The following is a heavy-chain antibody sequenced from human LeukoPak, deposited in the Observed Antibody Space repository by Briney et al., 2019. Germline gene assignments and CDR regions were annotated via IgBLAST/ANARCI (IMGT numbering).Heavy chain of an antibody. CDR1: GFTFSSYG. CDR2: IRYDGGNK. V-gene: IGHV3-30*02. D-gene: IGHD3-22*01. Sequence: GGSLRLSCAASGFTFSSYGMHWVRQAPGKGLEWVAFIRYDGGNKYYADSVKGRFTISRDNSKNTLYLQMNSLRAEDTAVYYCAKGGTKGNYYDSSGYYYEDYWGQGTLVTVSS. J-gene: IGHJ4*02. CDR3: AKGGTKGNYYDSSGYYYEDY.